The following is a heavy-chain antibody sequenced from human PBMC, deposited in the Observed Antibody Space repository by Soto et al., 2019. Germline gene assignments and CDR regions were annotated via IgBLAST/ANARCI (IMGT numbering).Heavy chain of an antibody. CDR2: ISSSGSTI. Sequence: EVQLVESGGGLVQPGGSLRLSCAASGFTFSSYEMNWVRQAPGKGLEWVSYISSSGSTIYYADSVKGRFTISRDNAKNSLYLQMNSLRAEDTAVYYCARVQVATITPHYYYYYGMDVWGQGTTVTVSS. CDR3: ARVQVATITPHYYYYYGMDV. J-gene: IGHJ6*02. D-gene: IGHD5-12*01. V-gene: IGHV3-48*03. CDR1: GFTFSSYE.